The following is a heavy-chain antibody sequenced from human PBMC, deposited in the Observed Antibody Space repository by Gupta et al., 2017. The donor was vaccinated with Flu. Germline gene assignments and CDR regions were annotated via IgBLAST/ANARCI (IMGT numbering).Heavy chain of an antibody. CDR1: GGTFSSYA. CDR2: IIPIFGTA. CDR3: ARGARYYYDSSGYLAGPEYFQH. Sequence: QVQLVQSGAEVKKPGSSVKVSCKASGGTFSSYAISWVRQAPGQGLEWMGGIIPIFGTANYAQKFQGRVTITADKSTSTAYMELSSLRSEDTAVYYCARGARYYYDSSGYLAGPEYFQHWGQGTLVTVSS. D-gene: IGHD3-22*01. J-gene: IGHJ1*01. V-gene: IGHV1-69*06.